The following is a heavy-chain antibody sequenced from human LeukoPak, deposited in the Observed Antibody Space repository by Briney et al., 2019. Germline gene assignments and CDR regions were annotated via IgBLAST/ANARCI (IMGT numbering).Heavy chain of an antibody. V-gene: IGHV3-21*01. CDR2: ISISSSYI. J-gene: IGHJ4*02. CDR1: GFTFSSYS. D-gene: IGHD2-15*01. CDR3: ARVTGQDIVVVVAASLGY. Sequence: PGGSLRLSCAASGFTFSSYSMNWVRQAPGQGLEWVSSISISSSYIYYADSVKGRFTISRDNAKNSLYLQMNSLRAEDTAVYYCARVTGQDIVVVVAASLGYWGQGTLVTVSS.